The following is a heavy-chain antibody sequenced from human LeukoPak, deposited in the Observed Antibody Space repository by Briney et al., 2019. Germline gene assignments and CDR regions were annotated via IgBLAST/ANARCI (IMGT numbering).Heavy chain of an antibody. CDR1: GFTFRSYG. J-gene: IGHJ5*02. D-gene: IGHD6-13*01. CDR2: ISSSGSTI. CDR3: AKDISSSWRPLGNWFDP. V-gene: IGHV3-48*04. Sequence: GGSLRLSCAASGFTFRSYGMHWVRQAPGKGLEWVSYISSSGSTIYYADSVKGRFTISRDNAKNSLYLQMNSLRAEDMALYYCAKDISSSWRPLGNWFDPWGQGTLVTVSS.